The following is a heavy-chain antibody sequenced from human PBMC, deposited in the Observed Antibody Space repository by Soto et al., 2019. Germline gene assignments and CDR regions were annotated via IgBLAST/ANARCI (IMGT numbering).Heavy chain of an antibody. J-gene: IGHJ2*01. V-gene: IGHV3-53*01. Sequence: PGGSLRLSCAASGFTFSSYGMHWVRQAPGKGLEWVSVIYSGGNTYYADSVRGRFTISRDDSNNTLYLQMNSLRADDTAVYYCARGRYFDLWGRGALVTVSS. CDR1: GFTFSSYG. CDR2: IYSGGNT. CDR3: ARGRYFDL.